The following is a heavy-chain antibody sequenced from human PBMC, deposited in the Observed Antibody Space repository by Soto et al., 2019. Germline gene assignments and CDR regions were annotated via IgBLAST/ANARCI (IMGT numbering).Heavy chain of an antibody. CDR2: TYYRSKWYY. J-gene: IGHJ4*01. CDR1: GDSVSSNSAG. Sequence: PSQALSLACAITGDSVSSNSAGWSWVRQSPSRGLEWLGRTYYRSKWYYEYAVSVRGRITINPDTSKNQYSLQLNSVTPEDTAVYFCARGEQYSGRIFDYWGQGTLVTVSS. V-gene: IGHV6-1*01. CDR3: ARGEQYSGRIFDY. D-gene: IGHD1-26*01.